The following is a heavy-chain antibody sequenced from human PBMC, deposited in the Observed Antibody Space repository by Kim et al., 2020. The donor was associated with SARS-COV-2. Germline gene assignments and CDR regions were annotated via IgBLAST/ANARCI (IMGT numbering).Heavy chain of an antibody. V-gene: IGHV3-7*01. CDR2: IKQDGSEK. CDR1: GFPFSSYW. CDR3: ARDGGYSGYGYYYGMDV. Sequence: GGSLRLSCAASGFPFSSYWMSWVRQAPGKGLEWVANIKQDGSEKYYVDSVKGRFTISRDNAKNSLYLQMNSLRAEDTAVYYCARDGGYSGYGYYYGMDVWGQGTTVTVSS. D-gene: IGHD5-12*01. J-gene: IGHJ6*02.